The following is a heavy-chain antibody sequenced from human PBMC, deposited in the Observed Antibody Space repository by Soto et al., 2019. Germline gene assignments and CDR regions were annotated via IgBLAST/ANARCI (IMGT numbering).Heavy chain of an antibody. CDR1: GFIFTTYA. Sequence: VQLLESGGGLVQPGGSLRLSCAASGFIFTTYAMSWVRQAPGKGLEWVSTISGSGGSTSYADSVKGRFTISRDNSKNTLFLQMNSLRAEDTAVYYCAKDLGVTTTTSIFDFWGQGTLVTVSS. D-gene: IGHD3-22*01. CDR2: ISGSGGST. J-gene: IGHJ4*02. CDR3: AKDLGVTTTTSIFDF. V-gene: IGHV3-23*01.